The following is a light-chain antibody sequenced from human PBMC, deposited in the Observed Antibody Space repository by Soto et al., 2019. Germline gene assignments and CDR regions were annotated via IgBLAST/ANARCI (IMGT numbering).Light chain of an antibody. CDR1: SANIGSNY. V-gene: IGLV1-47*02. CDR2: LNN. CDR3: AAWDDSLSGPV. Sequence: VLTQPPSASGTPGQRLTISCSGSSANIGSNYVYWYQQFPGTAPKLLIYLNNQRPSGVPDRFSGSKSGTSASLAISGLRSDDEADYYCAAWDDSLSGPVFGGGTKLTVL. J-gene: IGLJ2*01.